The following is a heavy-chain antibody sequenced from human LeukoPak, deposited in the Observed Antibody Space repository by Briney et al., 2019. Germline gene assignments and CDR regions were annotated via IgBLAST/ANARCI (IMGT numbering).Heavy chain of an antibody. D-gene: IGHD3-10*01. J-gene: IGHJ4*02. CDR3: ARAGWFGDPWYFDY. V-gene: IGHV4-59*01. Sequence: SETLSLTCTVSGGSISSYYWSWIRQPPGKGLEWIGYIYYSGSTNYNPSLKSRVTISVDTSKNQFSLKLSSVTAADTAVYYCARAGWFGDPWYFDYWGQGTLVTVSS. CDR2: IYYSGST. CDR1: GGSISSYY.